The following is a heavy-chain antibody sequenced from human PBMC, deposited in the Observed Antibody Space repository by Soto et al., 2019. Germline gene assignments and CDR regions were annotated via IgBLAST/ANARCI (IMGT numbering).Heavy chain of an antibody. CDR3: ARASRRCSGGSCYSLDY. Sequence: GGSLRLSCAASGFTFSSYSMNWVRQAPGKGLEWVSSISSSSSYIYYADSVKGRFTISRDNAKNSLYLQMNSLRAEDTAVYYCARASRRCSGGSCYSLDYWGQGTLVTVSS. V-gene: IGHV3-21*01. D-gene: IGHD2-15*01. CDR1: GFTFSSYS. CDR2: ISSSSSYI. J-gene: IGHJ4*02.